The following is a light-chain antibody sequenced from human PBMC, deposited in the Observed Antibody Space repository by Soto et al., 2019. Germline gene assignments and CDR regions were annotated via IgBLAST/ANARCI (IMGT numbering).Light chain of an antibody. CDR2: DVS. CDR3: SSYTSSSLYV. V-gene: IGLV2-14*01. J-gene: IGLJ1*01. CDR1: SSDVGGYNY. Sequence: QSALTQPASVSGSPGQSITISCTGTSSDVGGYNYVSWYQQHPGKAPKVMIYDVSNRPSGVSNRFSGSKSGNTASLTISGLQAEYEADYYCSSYTSSSLYVFGTGTKVTVL.